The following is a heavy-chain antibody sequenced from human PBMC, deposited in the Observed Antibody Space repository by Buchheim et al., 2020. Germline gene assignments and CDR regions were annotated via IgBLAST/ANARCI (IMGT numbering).Heavy chain of an antibody. CDR1: GGSIRSFNNY. V-gene: IGHV4-39*01. CDR3: ARTGDSGYYFYYFDY. Sequence: QLQLQESGPGLVKPSETLSLTCTVSGGSIRSFNNYWGWIRQPPGGGLEWIGSIYYTGSTYYNPSLKSRVTISVDTSKNQFSLKLSSVTAADTAVYSCARTGDSGYYFYYFDYWGQGSL. D-gene: IGHD3-22*01. J-gene: IGHJ4*02. CDR2: IYYTGST.